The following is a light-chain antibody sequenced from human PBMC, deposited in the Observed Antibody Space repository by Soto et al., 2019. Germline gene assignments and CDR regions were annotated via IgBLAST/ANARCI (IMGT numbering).Light chain of an antibody. CDR2: GAS. J-gene: IGKJ4*01. V-gene: IGKV3-15*01. CDR1: ESVSSN. CDR3: QQYNKWPLT. Sequence: EIVMTQSPATLSVSPGERATLSCRASESVSSNLVWYQQKPGQTPRRLIYGASSRATGIPARFSGRGSGTEFTLSISSLQSEDSAVYYCQQYNKWPLTFGGGTKVEIK.